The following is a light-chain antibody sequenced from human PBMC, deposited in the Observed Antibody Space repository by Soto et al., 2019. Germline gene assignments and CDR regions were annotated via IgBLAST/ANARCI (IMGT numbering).Light chain of an antibody. CDR1: QSVGSH. V-gene: IGKV3-11*01. J-gene: IGKJ5*01. CDR3: QHRTNWHPVT. CDR2: DAS. Sequence: EIVLTQSPATLSLSPGERAALSCRASQSVGSHLAWYQQKPGQAPRLLIYDASNRATGIPARFSGSGSGTDFTLTISSLEPEDFAVYICQHRTNWHPVTFGQGTRLEIK.